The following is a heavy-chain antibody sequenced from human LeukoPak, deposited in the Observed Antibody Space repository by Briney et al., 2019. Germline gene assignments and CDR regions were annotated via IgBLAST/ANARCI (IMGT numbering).Heavy chain of an antibody. CDR2: ISYDGSNK. Sequence: GGSLRLSCAASGFTFSSYGMHWVRQAPGKGLEWVAVISYDGSNKYYADSVKGRFSVSRDNSKNTLYLHMTSLRAEDTAVYYCAKARTGESDYWGQGTLVTVSS. CDR1: GFTFSSYG. V-gene: IGHV3-30*18. D-gene: IGHD7-27*01. CDR3: AKARTGESDY. J-gene: IGHJ4*02.